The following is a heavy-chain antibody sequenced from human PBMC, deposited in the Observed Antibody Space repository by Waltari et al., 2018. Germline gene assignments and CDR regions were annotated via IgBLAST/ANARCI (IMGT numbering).Heavy chain of an antibody. J-gene: IGHJ4*02. CDR2: VSGGGGTT. Sequence: EVQVLESGGGLVQPGGSLRLSCAASGFTFTNYPMTWVRQAPGKGLEWVSSVSGGGGTTYDADSVKGRFTISRDNSKNTLFLQMNSLRAEDTAVYYCGTSPDYSTSEGYWGQGTLVTVSS. D-gene: IGHD4-4*01. CDR1: GFTFTNYP. CDR3: GTSPDYSTSEGY. V-gene: IGHV3-23*01.